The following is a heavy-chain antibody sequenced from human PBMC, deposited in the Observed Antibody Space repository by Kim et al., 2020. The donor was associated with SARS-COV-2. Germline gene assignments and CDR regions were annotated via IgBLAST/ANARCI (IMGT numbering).Heavy chain of an antibody. CDR3: ARVAYSSGWCFDY. Sequence: SETLSLTCTVSGGSISSGGYYWSWIRQHLGKGLEWIGYIYYSGSTYYNPSLKSRVTISVDTSKNQFSLKLSSVTAADTAVYYCARVAYSSGWCFDYWGQGTLVTVSS. CDR1: GGSISSGGYY. V-gene: IGHV4-31*03. D-gene: IGHD6-19*01. CDR2: IYYSGST. J-gene: IGHJ4*02.